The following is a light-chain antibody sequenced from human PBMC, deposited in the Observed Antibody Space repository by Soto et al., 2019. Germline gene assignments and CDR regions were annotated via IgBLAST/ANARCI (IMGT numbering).Light chain of an antibody. CDR2: GTS. J-gene: IGKJ5*01. Sequence: EVVLTQSPDTLSLSPGDRASLSCRASQIITNAHLAWYQQKPGQPPRLLIYGTSRWAAGIPDRFSGSGSGTDFTLTITRLEFEDFAIYYCQQYGTSPVTFGQGTRLHMK. V-gene: IGKV3-20*01. CDR1: QIITNAH. CDR3: QQYGTSPVT.